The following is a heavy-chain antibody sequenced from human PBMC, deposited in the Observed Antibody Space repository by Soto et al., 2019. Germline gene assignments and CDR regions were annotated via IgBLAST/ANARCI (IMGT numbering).Heavy chain of an antibody. CDR2: IYYTGAT. J-gene: IGHJ4*02. V-gene: IGHV4-4*02. CDR3: ARVFSSGSGWMYYFDF. D-gene: IGHD6-25*01. Sequence: QVQLQESGPGLVESSGTLSLTCEVSSGSLSRGNWWSWVRQPPGKGLEWIGEIYYTGATNYNPSLKSRVTMTIDKSKDQFSLNLRSATAADTAVYYCARVFSSGSGWMYYFDFWGQGSLVSVSS. CDR1: SGSLSRGNW.